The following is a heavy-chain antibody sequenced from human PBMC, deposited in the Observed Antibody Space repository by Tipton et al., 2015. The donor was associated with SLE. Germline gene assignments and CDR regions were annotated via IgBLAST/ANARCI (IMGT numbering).Heavy chain of an antibody. J-gene: IGHJ4*02. CDR1: GVSISRSSYY. CDR3: TGEWQQVVGVAY. D-gene: IGHD3-16*01. CDR2: VFYSGTT. Sequence: LRLSCTVSGVSISRSSYYWGWIRQSPGQGLEWLGNVFYSGTTYYNPSLKGRISISVYTSINQISLNLSSVTAADTAVYYCTGEWQQVVGVAYWGLGALVTVSS. V-gene: IGHV4-39*07.